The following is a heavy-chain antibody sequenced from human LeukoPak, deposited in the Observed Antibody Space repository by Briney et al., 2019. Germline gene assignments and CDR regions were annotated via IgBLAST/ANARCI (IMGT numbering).Heavy chain of an antibody. CDR2: ISGGAYST. Sequence: PGGSLRLSCAASGFTFSDYSMSWVRQAPGKGLEWVSSISGGAYSTYYADSVKGRFTISRDNSKNTLSLQMNSLRTEDTALYYCAKGWSSPDYWGQGTQVTVSS. CDR1: GFTFSDYS. D-gene: IGHD1-26*01. V-gene: IGHV3-23*01. CDR3: AKGWSSPDY. J-gene: IGHJ4*02.